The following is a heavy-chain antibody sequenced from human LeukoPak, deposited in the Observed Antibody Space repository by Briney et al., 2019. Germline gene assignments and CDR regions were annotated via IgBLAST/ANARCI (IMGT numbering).Heavy chain of an antibody. CDR3: ARSQWLAYFAS. Sequence: XXRQAPGXGXXWMGGIIPIFGTANYAQKFQGRVTITADESTSTAYMEVSRLRSEDTAVYYCARSQWLAYFASWRQGPLLTVSS. V-gene: IGHV1-69*01. D-gene: IGHD6-19*01. J-gene: IGHJ4*02. CDR2: IIPIFGTA.